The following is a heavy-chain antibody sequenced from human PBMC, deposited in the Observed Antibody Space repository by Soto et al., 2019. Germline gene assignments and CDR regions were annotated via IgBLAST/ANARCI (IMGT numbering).Heavy chain of an antibody. CDR2: VYYSGST. CDR1: GGSITTYY. J-gene: IGHJ4*02. CDR3: AKYRTSDADGYTLAV. D-gene: IGHD5-12*01. V-gene: IGHV4-59*01. Sequence: PSETLSLPFPISGGSITTYYWSCIRQPPGKGLEWIGYVYYSGSTKYNPSLESRVTISADTSKNQFSLRVTSVTAADTAVYYCAKYRTSDADGYTLAVWRRGMLVTVS.